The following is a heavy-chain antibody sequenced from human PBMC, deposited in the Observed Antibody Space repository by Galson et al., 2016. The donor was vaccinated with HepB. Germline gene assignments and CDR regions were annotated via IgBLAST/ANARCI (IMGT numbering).Heavy chain of an antibody. V-gene: IGHV1-3*01. J-gene: IGHJ1*01. D-gene: IGHD3-16*01. CDR1: GYTFTNSA. CDR3: SRGRDKEGGPLYAY. Sequence: SVKVSCKASGYTFTNSAIHWVRQAPGQRLEWMGWISVGNGNTKYSQKFQDRFTITRDTSASTAYMELSSRRSEDTSVYYCSRGRDKEGGPLYAYWGQGTLVTVSS. CDR2: ISVGNGNT.